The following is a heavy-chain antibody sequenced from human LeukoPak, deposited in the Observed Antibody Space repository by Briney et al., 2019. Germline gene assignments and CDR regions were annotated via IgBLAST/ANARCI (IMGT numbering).Heavy chain of an antibody. CDR3: ARNYMIGVLRDDY. CDR1: GFTFSSYA. D-gene: IGHD3-22*01. V-gene: IGHV3-23*01. J-gene: IGHJ4*02. Sequence: GGSLRLSCAASGFTFSSYAMSWVRQAPGKGLEWVSGISGSGSDTYYADSVKGRFTISRDNFKNTLYLQMNSLRAEDTAVYYCARNYMIGVLRDDYWGQGTLVTVSS. CDR2: ISGSGSDT.